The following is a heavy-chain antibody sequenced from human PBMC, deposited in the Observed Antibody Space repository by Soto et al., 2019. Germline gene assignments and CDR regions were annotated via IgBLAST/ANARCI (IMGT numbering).Heavy chain of an antibody. CDR2: ISPMFGAA. J-gene: IGHJ4*02. D-gene: IGHD3-10*01. CDR3: AREVQVHTPAFVY. Sequence: QVQLVQSGAEMKKPGSSVKVSCQSSGGTFNTYAMNWARQAPGQGPEWMGDISPMFGAANYAPKFQGRVTITADDSTGTSYMPLSSLTSEDTALYFCAREVQVHTPAFVYWGQGTLVTVSS. V-gene: IGHV1-69*19. CDR1: GGTFNTYA.